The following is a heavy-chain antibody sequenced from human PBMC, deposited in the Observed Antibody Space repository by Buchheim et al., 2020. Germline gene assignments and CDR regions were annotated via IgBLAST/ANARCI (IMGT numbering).Heavy chain of an antibody. Sequence: QVQLQESGPGLVKPSETLSLTCTVSGGSISSYYWSWIRQPPGKGLEWIGYIYYSGSTNYNPSLKSRVTISVDPSKNQFSLKLSSVTAADTAVYYCATGDNKDYYWINAFDIWGQGT. CDR1: GGSISSYY. V-gene: IGHV4-59*01. D-gene: IGHD3-10*01. CDR2: IYYSGST. CDR3: ATGDNKDYYWINAFDI. J-gene: IGHJ3*02.